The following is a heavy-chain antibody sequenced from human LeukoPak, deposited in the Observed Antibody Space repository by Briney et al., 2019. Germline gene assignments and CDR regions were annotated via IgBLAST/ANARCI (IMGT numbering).Heavy chain of an antibody. CDR2: IYYSGST. CDR1: GGSIDSTNY. Sequence: PSETLSLTCGVSGGSIDSTNYWSWVRQAPGKGLEWIGYIYYSGSTYYNPSLKSRVSISVDTSKNQFSLKLSSVTAADTAVYYCARCPLVRGVILPWFDPWGQGTLVTVSS. J-gene: IGHJ5*02. D-gene: IGHD3-10*01. V-gene: IGHV4-31*11. CDR3: ARCPLVRGVILPWFDP.